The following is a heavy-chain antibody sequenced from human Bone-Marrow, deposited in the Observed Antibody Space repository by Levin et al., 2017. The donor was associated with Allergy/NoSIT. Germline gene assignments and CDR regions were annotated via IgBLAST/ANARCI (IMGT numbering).Heavy chain of an antibody. Sequence: GASVKVSCKASGYSFNTYWIGWVRQVPGKGLEWMGSVYPGDSETIYSPSFQGQVTISADKSINTAYLHWRSLKASDSAMYYCARRDYYYMDVWGEGTTVTVSS. J-gene: IGHJ6*03. V-gene: IGHV5-51*01. CDR1: GYSFNTYW. CDR3: ARRDYYYMDV. CDR2: VYPGDSET.